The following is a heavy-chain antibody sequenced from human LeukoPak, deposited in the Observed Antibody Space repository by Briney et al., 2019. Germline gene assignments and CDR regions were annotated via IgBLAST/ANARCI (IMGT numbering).Heavy chain of an antibody. J-gene: IGHJ6*03. Sequence: GALRLSCAASGFTFSSYWMSWVRPAPGKGLEWVANIKQDGSEKYYVDSVKGRFTISRDNAKNSLYLQMNSLRAEDTAVYFCARATWDPNYYYYMDVWGKGTTVTISS. CDR1: GFTFSSYW. D-gene: IGHD1-26*01. CDR2: IKQDGSEK. V-gene: IGHV3-7*01. CDR3: ARATWDPNYYYYMDV.